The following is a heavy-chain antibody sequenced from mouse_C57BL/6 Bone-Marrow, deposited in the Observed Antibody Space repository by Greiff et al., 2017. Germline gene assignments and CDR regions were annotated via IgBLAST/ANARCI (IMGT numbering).Heavy chain of an antibody. Sequence: DVQLVESGGGLVQPGGSLSLSCAASGFTFTDYYMSWVRQPPGKALEWLGFIRNKANGYTTEYSASVKGRFTISRDNSQSILYLQMNALRAEDSATYYCARCSRNYYAMDYWGQGTSVTVSS. CDR2: IRNKANGYTT. V-gene: IGHV7-3*01. CDR3: ARCSRNYYAMDY. J-gene: IGHJ4*01. CDR1: GFTFTDYY.